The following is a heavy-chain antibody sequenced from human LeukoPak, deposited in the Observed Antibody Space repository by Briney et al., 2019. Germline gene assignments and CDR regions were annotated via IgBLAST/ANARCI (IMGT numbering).Heavy chain of an antibody. J-gene: IGHJ4*02. Sequence: GGSLRLSCAASGFTFSSYEMNWVRQAPGKGLEWVSYISSSGSTIYYADSVKGRFTISRDNAKNSLYLQMNSLRAEDTAVYYCARILWFGESYWGQGTLVTVSS. D-gene: IGHD3-10*01. CDR1: GFTFSSYE. CDR3: ARILWFGESY. V-gene: IGHV3-48*03. CDR2: ISSSGSTI.